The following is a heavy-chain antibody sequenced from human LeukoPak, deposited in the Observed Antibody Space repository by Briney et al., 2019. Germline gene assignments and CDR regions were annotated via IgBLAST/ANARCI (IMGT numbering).Heavy chain of an antibody. D-gene: IGHD1-26*01. V-gene: IGHV3-23*01. CDR1: GFTFSDYA. CDR3: AKYPGGSYQRYYFDY. Sequence: GGSLRLSCEVSGFTFSDYAMTWVRQAPGKGLEWVSAISGSGGSTYYADSVKGRFTISRDNSKNTLYLQMNSLRAEDTAVYYCAKYPGGSYQRYYFDYWGQGTLVTVSS. CDR2: ISGSGGST. J-gene: IGHJ4*02.